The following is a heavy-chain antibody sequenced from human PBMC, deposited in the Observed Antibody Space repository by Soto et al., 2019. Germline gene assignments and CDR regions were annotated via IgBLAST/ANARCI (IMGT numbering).Heavy chain of an antibody. J-gene: IGHJ6*02. Sequence: PGESLKISCKGSGYSFTSYWIGWVRQMPGKGLEWMGIIYPGDSDTRYSPSFQGQVTISADKSISTAYLQWSSLKASDTAMYYCVREQWLVVEGGDYYYYGMDVWGQGTTVTVSS. CDR3: VREQWLVVEGGDYYYYGMDV. CDR2: IYPGDSDT. V-gene: IGHV5-51*01. CDR1: GYSFTSYW. D-gene: IGHD6-19*01.